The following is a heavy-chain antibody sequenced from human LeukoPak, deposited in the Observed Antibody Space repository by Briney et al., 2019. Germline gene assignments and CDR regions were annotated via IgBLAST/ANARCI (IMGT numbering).Heavy chain of an antibody. V-gene: IGHV6-1*01. CDR2: TYYRSKWYN. CDR3: ARVGYYYGSGSYYLNQRDY. J-gene: IGHJ4*02. D-gene: IGHD3-10*01. Sequence: SQTLSLTCAISGDSVSSNSAAWNWIRQSPSRGLEWLGRTYYRSKWYNDYAISVKSRITINPDTSKNQFSLQLNSVTPEDTAVYYCARVGYYYGSGSYYLNQRDYWGQGTLVTVSS. CDR1: GDSVSSNSAA.